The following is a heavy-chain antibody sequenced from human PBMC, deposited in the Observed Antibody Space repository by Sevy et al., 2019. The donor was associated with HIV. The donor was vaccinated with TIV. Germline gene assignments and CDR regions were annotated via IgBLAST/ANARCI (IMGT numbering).Heavy chain of an antibody. D-gene: IGHD3-10*01. CDR1: GCIFRSNA. CDR2: IIAVFGTT. V-gene: IGHV1-69*13. J-gene: IGHJ4*01. CDR3: ARDKYYCVSGSFDY. Sequence: ASVKVSYKASGCIFRSNAISWVRQAPGQGLEWMGGIIAVFGTTNYAQKFQGRVTVTADESRSTAYMELSSLRSEDTAVYYCARDKYYCVSGSFDYWVQGTQVTVSS.